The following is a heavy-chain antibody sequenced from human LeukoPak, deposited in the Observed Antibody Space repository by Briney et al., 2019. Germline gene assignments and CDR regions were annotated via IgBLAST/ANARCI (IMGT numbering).Heavy chain of an antibody. CDR1: GYTFTNYD. J-gene: IGHJ4*02. Sequence: ASVKVSCKASGYTFTNYDINWVRQATGQGLEWMGYMNPNSGNSAYAQKFQGRVTITTDASISTAYVGLSGLTSEDTALYYCAREGLDYWGQGTLVTVSS. CDR3: AREGLDY. V-gene: IGHV1-8*03. CDR2: MNPNSGNS.